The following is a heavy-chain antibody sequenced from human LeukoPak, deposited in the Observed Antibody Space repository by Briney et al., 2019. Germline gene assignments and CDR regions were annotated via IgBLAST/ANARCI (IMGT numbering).Heavy chain of an antibody. CDR1: GYTFTSYG. CDR3: ARRWAAAGTTPLYYYGMDV. D-gene: IGHD6-13*01. J-gene: IGHJ6*02. Sequence: ASVKVSCKASGYTFTSYGVSWVRQAPGQGLEWMGWISAYNGNTNYAQKLQGRVTMTTDTSTSTAYMELRSLRSDDTAVYHCARRWAAAGTTPLYYYGMDVWGQGTTVTVSS. CDR2: ISAYNGNT. V-gene: IGHV1-18*01.